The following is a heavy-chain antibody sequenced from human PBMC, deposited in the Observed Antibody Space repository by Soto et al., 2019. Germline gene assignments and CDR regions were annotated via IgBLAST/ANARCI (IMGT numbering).Heavy chain of an antibody. Sequence: QVQLVQSGAEVKKPGSSVKVSCKASGGTFSSYAISWVRQAPGQGLEWIGGIIPIFGTANYAQKLQGRVTITADESTSTAYMELSSLRSEDTAVYYCARANSSGYQGAFDIWGQGTMVTVSS. J-gene: IGHJ3*02. CDR2: IIPIFGTA. D-gene: IGHD3-22*01. CDR1: GGTFSSYA. V-gene: IGHV1-69*01. CDR3: ARANSSGYQGAFDI.